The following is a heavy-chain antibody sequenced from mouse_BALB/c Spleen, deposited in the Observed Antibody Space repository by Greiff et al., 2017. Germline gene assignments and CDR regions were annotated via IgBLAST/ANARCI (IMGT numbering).Heavy chain of an antibody. D-gene: IGHD1-1*01. V-gene: IGHV14-3*02. CDR2: IDPANGNT. Sequence: VQLQQSGAELVKPGASVKLSCTASGFNIKDTYMHWVKQRPEQGLEWIGRIDPANGNTKYDPKFQGKATITADTSSNTAYLQLSSLTSEDTAVYYCARGPHSYGYLDDWGEGTTLTVSS. J-gene: IGHJ2*01. CDR1: GFNIKDTY. CDR3: ARGPHSYGYLDD.